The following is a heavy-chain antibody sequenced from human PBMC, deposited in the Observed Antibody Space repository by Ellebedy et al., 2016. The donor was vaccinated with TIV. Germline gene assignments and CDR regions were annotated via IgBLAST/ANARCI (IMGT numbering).Heavy chain of an antibody. D-gene: IGHD5-18*01. CDR3: ARELVDTAMAIDY. Sequence: GGSLRLXXAASGFTFSSYAMHWVRQAPGKGLEWVAVISYDGSNKYYADSVKGRFTISRDNSKNTLYLQMNSLRAEDTAVYYCARELVDTAMAIDYWGQGTLVTVSS. CDR2: ISYDGSNK. V-gene: IGHV3-30*04. J-gene: IGHJ4*02. CDR1: GFTFSSYA.